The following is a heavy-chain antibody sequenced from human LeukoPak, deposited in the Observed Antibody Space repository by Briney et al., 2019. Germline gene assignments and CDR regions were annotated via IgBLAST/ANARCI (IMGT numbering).Heavy chain of an antibody. Sequence: SETLSLTCTVPGGSISSDNYYWGWIRQPPGKGLEWIGSIYYSGSTYYNPSLKSRVTISVDTSKNQFSLKLSSVTAADTAVYYCARHGGVRKYYYYYYYMDVWGKGTTVTISS. J-gene: IGHJ6*03. CDR1: GGSISSDNYY. V-gene: IGHV4-39*01. CDR2: IYYSGST. D-gene: IGHD3-16*01. CDR3: ARHGGVRKYYYYYYYMDV.